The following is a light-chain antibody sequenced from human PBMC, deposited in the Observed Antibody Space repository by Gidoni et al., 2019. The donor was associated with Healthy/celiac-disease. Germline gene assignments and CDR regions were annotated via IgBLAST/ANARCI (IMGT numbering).Light chain of an antibody. V-gene: IGKV1-9*01. CDR2: AAS. J-gene: IGKJ4*01. Sequence: DIQLTQSPSFLSASVGDRVTITCRASQGISSYLAWYQQKPGKAPKLLIYAASTLQSGVPSRFSGSGSGTEFTLTSSSLQPEDFATYYCQQLNSYPLFGGXTKVEIK. CDR3: QQLNSYPL. CDR1: QGISSY.